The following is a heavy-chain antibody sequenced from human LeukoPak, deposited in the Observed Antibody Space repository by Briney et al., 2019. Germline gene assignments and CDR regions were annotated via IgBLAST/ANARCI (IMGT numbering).Heavy chain of an antibody. CDR1: GFTFSSYA. CDR3: AKDGGYCSSATCYAWDY. CDR2: IRDSGVST. J-gene: IGHJ4*02. D-gene: IGHD2-2*03. Sequence: GGSLRLSCAASGFTFSSYAMSWVRQAAGKGLDWVSAIRDSGVSTYYAASVKGRLTISRENSKNTLNLQMNSLRAEDSAVYYRAKDGGYCSSATCYAWDYWGQGTLVTVSS. V-gene: IGHV3-23*01.